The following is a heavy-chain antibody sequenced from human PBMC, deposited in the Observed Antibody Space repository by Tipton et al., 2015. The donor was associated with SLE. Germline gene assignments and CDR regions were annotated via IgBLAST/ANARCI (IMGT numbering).Heavy chain of an antibody. CDR2: IYTSGST. Sequence: TLSLTCTVSGVSISSYYWSWIRQPAGKGLEWIGRIYTSGSTNYNPSLKSRVTISVDTSKNHFSLSLISVTAADTAVYYCARLTPWGYDYWGPGMLVTVSS. V-gene: IGHV4-4*07. CDR3: ARLTPWGYDY. CDR1: GVSISSYY. D-gene: IGHD7-27*01. J-gene: IGHJ4*02.